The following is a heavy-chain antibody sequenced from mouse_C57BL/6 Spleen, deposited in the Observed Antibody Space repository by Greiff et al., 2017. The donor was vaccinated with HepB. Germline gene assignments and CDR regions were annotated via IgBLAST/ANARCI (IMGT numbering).Heavy chain of an antibody. CDR3: ARRCYGNYDAMDY. J-gene: IGHJ4*01. Sequence: QVQLQQSGAELARPGASVKMSCKASGYTFTSYTMHWVKQRPGQGLQWIGYINPSSGYTKYNQKFKDKTTLTADECSSTDYMQLSSLTSEDSAIYDCARRCYGNYDAMDYWGKGTSVTVSS. D-gene: IGHD2-1*01. CDR2: INPSSGYT. CDR1: GYTFTSYT. V-gene: IGHV1-4*01.